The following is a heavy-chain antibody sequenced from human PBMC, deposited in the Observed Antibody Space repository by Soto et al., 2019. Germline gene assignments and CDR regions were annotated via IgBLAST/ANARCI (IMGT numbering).Heavy chain of an antibody. CDR1: GYTFTSYG. Sequence: GASVKVSCKASGYTFTSYGISWVRQAPGQGLEWMGWISAYNGNTNYAQKLQGRVTMTTDTSTSTAYMELRSLRSDDTAVYYCARDSEYSSSSLMDYWGQRTLVTVSS. D-gene: IGHD6-6*01. CDR3: ARDSEYSSSSLMDY. CDR2: ISAYNGNT. J-gene: IGHJ4*02. V-gene: IGHV1-18*01.